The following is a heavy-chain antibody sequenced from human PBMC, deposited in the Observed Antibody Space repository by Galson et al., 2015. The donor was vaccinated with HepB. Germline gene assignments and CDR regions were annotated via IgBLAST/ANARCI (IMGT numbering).Heavy chain of an antibody. V-gene: IGHV4-30-2*01. CDR1: GGSISSGGYS. D-gene: IGHD3-22*01. CDR3: ARARYYDSNGYYDAYDS. J-gene: IGHJ3*02. CDR2: IFHGGIT. Sequence: TLSLTCAVSGGSISSGGYSWRWIRQPPGKALEWIGYIFHGGITYNPSLKSRVTISVDGSKNQFSLKLSSVTAADTAVYYCARARYYDSNGYYDAYDSWGEGKTVTVSS.